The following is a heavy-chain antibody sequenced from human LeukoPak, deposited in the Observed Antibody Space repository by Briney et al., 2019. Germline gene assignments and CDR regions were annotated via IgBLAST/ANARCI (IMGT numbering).Heavy chain of an antibody. CDR3: ARDRDGKAVAANRGDY. CDR2: INPNSGGT. CDR1: GYTFTGYY. V-gene: IGHV1-2*02. Sequence: ALVKVSCKASGYTFTGYYMHWVRQAPGQGLEWMGWINPNSGGTNYAQKFQGRVTMTRDTSISTAYMELSRLRSDDTAVYYCARDRDGKAVAANRGDYWGQGTLVTVSS. D-gene: IGHD6-19*01. J-gene: IGHJ4*02.